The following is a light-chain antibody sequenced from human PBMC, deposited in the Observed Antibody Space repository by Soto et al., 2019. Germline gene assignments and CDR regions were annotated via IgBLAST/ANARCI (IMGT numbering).Light chain of an antibody. V-gene: IGLV2-14*01. Sequence: QSALTQPASVSGSPGQSITISCTGTSSDVGGYNYVSWYQQHPGKAPKLMIYDVSNRPSGVSNRFSGSKSGNPASLTISGLQAEDEADYYCSSYPSSSTLLVFGGGTKVTVL. CDR2: DVS. CDR3: SSYPSSSTLLV. J-gene: IGLJ2*01. CDR1: SSDVGGYNY.